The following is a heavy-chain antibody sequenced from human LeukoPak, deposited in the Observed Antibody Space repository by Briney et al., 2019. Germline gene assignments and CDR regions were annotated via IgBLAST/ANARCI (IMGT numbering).Heavy chain of an antibody. CDR1: GFPFSDFA. CDR2: ISGGGDNT. J-gene: IGHJ6*03. Sequence: GGSLRLSCAVSGFPFSDFAMSWVRQAPGKGLEWVSTISGGGDNTYFADSVKGRFTISRDNSKNTLFLQMVSLRVEDTAVYYCAKFEGALLGNYYMDVWGKGTTVTVSS. CDR3: AKFEGALLGNYYMDV. V-gene: IGHV3-23*01.